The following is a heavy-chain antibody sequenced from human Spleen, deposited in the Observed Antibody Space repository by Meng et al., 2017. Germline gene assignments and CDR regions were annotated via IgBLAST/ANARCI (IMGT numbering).Heavy chain of an antibody. Sequence: GGSLRLSCAPSGFTFSDYWMHWVRQAPGKGLVWVSRINNDGSSPIYADSVKGRFTISRDNSKNTLYLQMNSLRAEDTAVYYCARVGLLWSGYHPYYYFDYWGQGTLVTVSS. CDR2: INNDGSSP. CDR3: ARVGLLWSGYHPYYYFDY. V-gene: IGHV3-74*01. D-gene: IGHD3-3*01. J-gene: IGHJ4*02. CDR1: GFTFSDYW.